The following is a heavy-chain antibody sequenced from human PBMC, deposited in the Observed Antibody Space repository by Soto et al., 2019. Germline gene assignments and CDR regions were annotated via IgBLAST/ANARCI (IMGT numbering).Heavy chain of an antibody. CDR3: ARVRIGFGESRCYYHMDF. CDR2: FDPEDGET. Sequence: GASVKVSCKVSGYTLTELSMHWVRQAPGKGLEWMGGFDPEDGETIYAQKLQGRVTMTTDTSTSTAYMELRSLRSDDTAVYYCARVRIGFGESRCYYHMDFRGKGTKVTVSS. V-gene: IGHV1-24*01. D-gene: IGHD3-10*01. CDR1: GYTLTELS. J-gene: IGHJ6*03.